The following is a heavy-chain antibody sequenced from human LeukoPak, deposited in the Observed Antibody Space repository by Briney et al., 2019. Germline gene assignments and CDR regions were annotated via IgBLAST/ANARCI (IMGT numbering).Heavy chain of an antibody. J-gene: IGHJ6*03. CDR1: GFTFDDYA. CDR3: ARADLDPRGYYYYMDV. D-gene: IGHD7-27*01. CDR2: ISSNGGST. V-gene: IGHV3-64*01. Sequence: QTGGSLRLSCAASGFTFDDYAMHWVRQAPGKGLEYVSAISSNGGSTYYANSVKGRFTISRDNSKNTLYLQMGSLRAEDMAVYYCARADLDPRGYYYYMDVWGKGTTVTVSS.